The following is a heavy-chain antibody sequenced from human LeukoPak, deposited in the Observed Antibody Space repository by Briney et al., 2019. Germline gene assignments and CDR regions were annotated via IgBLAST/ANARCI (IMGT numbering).Heavy chain of an antibody. CDR2: ISVSGTI. D-gene: IGHD5-12*01. Sequence: TGGSLRLSCTASGFRFGGYSIHWVRRAPGKGLEWLSYISVSGTIHADSVMGRVTVPRDNAKNSLYLQMNSLRVEDTAVYYCARDRRPARTYSGLFDYWGQETLVTVSS. V-gene: IGHV3-69-1*01. J-gene: IGHJ4*02. CDR1: GFRFGGYS. CDR3: ARDRRPARTYSGLFDY.